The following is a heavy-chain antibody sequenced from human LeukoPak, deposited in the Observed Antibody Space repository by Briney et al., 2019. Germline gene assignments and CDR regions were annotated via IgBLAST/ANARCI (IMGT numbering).Heavy chain of an antibody. Sequence: SVKVSCKTSGYTFTKYLIHWVRQAPGQGLEWMGTINPQGDITNYAQRFQGRITLTEDTSTSTVYMELSSLTSEDTAVYYCARPSYCVADNCGYWLDPWGPGTLVTVSS. CDR1: GYTFTKYL. V-gene: IGHV1-46*01. CDR3: ARPSYCVADNCGYWLDP. D-gene: IGHD2-21*01. J-gene: IGHJ5*02. CDR2: INPQGDIT.